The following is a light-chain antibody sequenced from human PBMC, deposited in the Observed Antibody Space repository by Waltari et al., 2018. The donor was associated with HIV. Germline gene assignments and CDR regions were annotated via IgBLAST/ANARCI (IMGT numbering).Light chain of an antibody. V-gene: IGLV1-47*01. CDR2: MNA. Sequence: QSVVTQPPSASGTPGQRVTISCSGSSSNIGDNYVYWYQQFPGTTPKLLIYMNARRPSGVPDRFSGPKSGTSASLAISGLRSEDEADYYCATWDNSLSVWVFGGGSKLTVL. CDR1: SSNIGDNY. J-gene: IGLJ3*02. CDR3: ATWDNSLSVWV.